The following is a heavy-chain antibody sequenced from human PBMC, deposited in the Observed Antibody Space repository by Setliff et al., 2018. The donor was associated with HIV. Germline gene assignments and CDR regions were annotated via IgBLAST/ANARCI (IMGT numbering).Heavy chain of an antibody. CDR2: TWFDESHK. CDR3: AKEKVKMRGNYDSSTYYALADS. V-gene: IGHV3-30*02. CDR1: GFTFSDFG. Sequence: GGSLRLSCAASGFTFSDFGMHWGRQAPGKGLEWVALTWFDESHKFYSDSVQGRFIISRDNSKNTLYLQMNSLRPEDTAVYYCAKEKVKMRGNYDSSTYYALADSWGQGTLVTVSS. J-gene: IGHJ4*02. D-gene: IGHD3-22*01.